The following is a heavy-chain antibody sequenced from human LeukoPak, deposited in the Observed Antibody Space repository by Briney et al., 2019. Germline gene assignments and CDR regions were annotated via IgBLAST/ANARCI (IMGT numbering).Heavy chain of an antibody. Sequence: EASVKVSCKASGGTFSSYAISWVRQAPGQGLEWMGGIIPIFGTANYAQKFQGRVTITADESTSTAYMELSSLRSEDTAVYYCARDILPLVGATKLAEYFQHWGQGTLVTVSS. V-gene: IGHV1-69*13. CDR3: ARDILPLVGATKLAEYFQH. CDR1: GGTFSSYA. J-gene: IGHJ1*01. CDR2: IIPIFGTA. D-gene: IGHD1-26*01.